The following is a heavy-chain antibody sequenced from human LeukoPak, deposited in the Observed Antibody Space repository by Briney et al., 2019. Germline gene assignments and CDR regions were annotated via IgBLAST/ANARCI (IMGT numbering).Heavy chain of an antibody. Sequence: SETLSLTCTVSGGSISSYYWSWIRQPPGKGLEWIGYIYTSGSTNYNPSLKSRVTISVDTSKNQFSLKLSSVTAADTAVYYCARHHPHDYVWGSYRYILPTFDYWGQGTLVTVSS. V-gene: IGHV4-4*09. J-gene: IGHJ4*02. CDR1: GGSISSYY. D-gene: IGHD3-16*02. CDR2: IYTSGST. CDR3: ARHHPHDYVWGSYRYILPTFDY.